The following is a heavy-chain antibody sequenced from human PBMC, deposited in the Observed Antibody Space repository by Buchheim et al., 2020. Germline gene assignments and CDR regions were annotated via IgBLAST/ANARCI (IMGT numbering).Heavy chain of an antibody. Sequence: QVQLQESGPGLVKPSETLSLTCTVSGGSISSYYWSWIRQPPGKGLEGIGYIYYSGSTNYNPSLKIRVSISVDTPKNQFSLNLSSVTAADTAVYYCARVSNGYCSGGSCHYYYGMDVWGQGTT. D-gene: IGHD2-15*01. CDR1: GGSISSYY. CDR3: ARVSNGYCSGGSCHYYYGMDV. J-gene: IGHJ6*02. CDR2: IYYSGST. V-gene: IGHV4-59*01.